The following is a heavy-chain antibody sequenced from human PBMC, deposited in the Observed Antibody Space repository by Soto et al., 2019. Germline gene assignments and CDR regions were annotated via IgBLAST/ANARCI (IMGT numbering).Heavy chain of an antibody. J-gene: IGHJ4*02. D-gene: IGHD2-15*01. CDR1: GYTFTDHY. CDR2: INPNSGGT. CDR3: VRASRLYSIGIYYFDY. V-gene: IGHV1-2*02. Sequence: QVQLVHSGAEVKKPGAAVKGACKASGYTFTDHYIHWVRQAPGQGLEWLGWINPNSGGTNYAQRFRGRVTVTRDKSISTAYMELRSLRSDDTAVYYCVRASRLYSIGIYYFDYWGQGTLVTVSS.